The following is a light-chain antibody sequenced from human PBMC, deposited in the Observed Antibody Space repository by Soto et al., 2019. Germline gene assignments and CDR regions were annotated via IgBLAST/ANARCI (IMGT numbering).Light chain of an antibody. V-gene: IGLV1-40*01. CDR1: SSNIGAGYD. J-gene: IGLJ1*01. CDR2: GNS. Sequence: QSVLTQPPSVSGAPGQRVAISCTGSSSNIGAGYDVHWYQQLPGTAPKLLIYGNSNRPSVVPDRFSGSKSGTSASLAITGLQAEDEADYYCQSYDSSLRGNVFGTGTKVTVL. CDR3: QSYDSSLRGNV.